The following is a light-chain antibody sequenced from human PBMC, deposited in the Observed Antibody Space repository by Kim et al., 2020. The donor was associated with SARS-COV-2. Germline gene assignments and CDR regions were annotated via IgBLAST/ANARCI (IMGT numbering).Light chain of an antibody. CDR3: SAYTSSTTLV. Sequence: QSFPISCTGPSSYVGNHSNHVSWYQQHPAKAPNLMIYYVSKRPSGVSNRFSGSKSGNTASLTISGLQAEDEADYYCSAYTSSTTLVFGGGTQLTVL. CDR1: SSYVGNHSNH. CDR2: YVS. J-gene: IGLJ3*02. V-gene: IGLV2-14*04.